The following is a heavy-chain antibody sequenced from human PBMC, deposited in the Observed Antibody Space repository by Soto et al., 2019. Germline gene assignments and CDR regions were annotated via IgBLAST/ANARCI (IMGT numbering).Heavy chain of an antibody. J-gene: IGHJ4*02. CDR3: ARDRWFGELSTYYFDF. CDR1: GFTFSSYA. Sequence: QVQLMESGGGVVQPGRSLRLSCAASGFTFSSYAIHWVRQAPGKGLEWVAVIWYDGRNKYYADSVNGRFTISRDNSKNTVDLQMNSLRAEDTAVYYCARDRWFGELSTYYFDFWGQGTPVTVSS. CDR2: IWYDGRNK. V-gene: IGHV3-33*01. D-gene: IGHD3-10*01.